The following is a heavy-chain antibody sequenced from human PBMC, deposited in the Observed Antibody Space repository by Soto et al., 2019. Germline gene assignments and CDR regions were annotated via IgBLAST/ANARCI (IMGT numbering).Heavy chain of an antibody. Sequence: QVQLQESGPGLVKPSETLSLPCTVSGVSISSYYWSWIRQPPGKGLEWIGYIYYSGCTNYNPSLKSRVTISVDTSKNQFSLKLSSVTAADTAVYYCARRYGDGFDFWGQGTMVTVSS. V-gene: IGHV4-59*08. J-gene: IGHJ3*01. CDR3: ARRYGDGFDF. CDR2: IYYSGCT. CDR1: GVSISSYY. D-gene: IGHD1-20*01.